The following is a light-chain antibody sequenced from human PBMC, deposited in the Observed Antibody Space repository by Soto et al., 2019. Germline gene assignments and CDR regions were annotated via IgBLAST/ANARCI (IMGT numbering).Light chain of an antibody. V-gene: IGKV1-39*01. CDR2: DAS. CDR3: HQSSSTPLA. CDR1: QSVFNH. Sequence: DVQMTQSPSSLSASVGDSVTITCRASQSVFNHLSWFQQRPGKGPKLLIYDASSLHAGVPSRFSGSGYGTDFTLTISTVQPEDSAIYYCHQSSSTPLAFGGGKRVELQ. J-gene: IGKJ4*01.